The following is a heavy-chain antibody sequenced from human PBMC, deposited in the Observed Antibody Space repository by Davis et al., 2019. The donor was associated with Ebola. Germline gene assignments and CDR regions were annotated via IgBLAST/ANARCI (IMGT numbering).Heavy chain of an antibody. CDR2: ISAYNGNT. Sequence: ASVKVSCKASGYTFTSYGISWVRQAPGQGLEWMGWISAYNGNTNYAQKLQGRVTMTTDTSTSTAYMELRSLRSDDTAVYYCARDRLRYFDWLSYGMDVWGQGTTVTVSS. V-gene: IGHV1-18*01. D-gene: IGHD3-9*01. CDR1: GYTFTSYG. CDR3: ARDRLRYFDWLSYGMDV. J-gene: IGHJ6*02.